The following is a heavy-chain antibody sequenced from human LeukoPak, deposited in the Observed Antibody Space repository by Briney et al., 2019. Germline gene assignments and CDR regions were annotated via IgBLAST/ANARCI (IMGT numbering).Heavy chain of an antibody. CDR1: GYTFTGYY. CDR2: INPNSGGT. Sequence: GASVKVSCKASGYTFTGYYMHWVRQAPGQGLEWMGWINPNSGGTNYAQKFQGRVTMTRDTSISTAYMELSGLRSDDTAVYYCANTGTYYYYYGMDVWGQGTTVTVSS. J-gene: IGHJ6*02. CDR3: ANTGTYYYYYGMDV. D-gene: IGHD1-1*01. V-gene: IGHV1-2*02.